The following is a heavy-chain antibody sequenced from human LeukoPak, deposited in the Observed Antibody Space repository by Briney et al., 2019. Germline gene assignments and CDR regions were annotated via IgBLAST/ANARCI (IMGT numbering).Heavy chain of an antibody. D-gene: IGHD4-23*01. CDR1: GFTFSSYG. J-gene: IGHJ6*03. CDR2: IRYDGSNK. V-gene: IGHV3-30*02. CDR3: AKAFVGGDYYYYMDV. Sequence: PGGSLRLSCAASGFTFSSYGMHWVRQAPGKGLEWVAFIRYDGSNKYYADSVEGRFTISRDNSKNTLYLQMNSLRAEDTAVYYCAKAFVGGDYYYYMDVWGKGTTVTVSS.